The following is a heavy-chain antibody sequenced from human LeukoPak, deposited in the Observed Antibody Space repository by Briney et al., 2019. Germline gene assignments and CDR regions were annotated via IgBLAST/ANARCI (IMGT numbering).Heavy chain of an antibody. Sequence: TSETLSLTCTVSGGSISSYYWSWIRQPPGKGLEWIGYIYYSGSTNYNPSLKSRLTMSIDTSKNQFSLKLSSVTAADTAVYYCARVGSGHFDYWGQGTLVTVSS. J-gene: IGHJ4*02. CDR3: ARVGSGHFDY. CDR1: GGSISSYY. D-gene: IGHD6-19*01. V-gene: IGHV4-59*01. CDR2: IYYSGST.